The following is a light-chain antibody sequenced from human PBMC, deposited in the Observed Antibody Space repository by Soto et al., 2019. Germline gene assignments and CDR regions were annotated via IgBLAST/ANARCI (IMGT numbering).Light chain of an antibody. V-gene: IGLV3-1*01. CDR1: NLGDRY. CDR2: LDT. CDR3: PAWDDTSGVV. J-gene: IGLJ2*01. Sequence: SYELTQPPSVSVSPGQTASITCSGANLGDRYACWYQQKPGQSPVLVIYLDTKRPSGIPERFSGSNSGNTATLTISGTQAMDEADYYWPAWDDTSGVVFGGGTKLTVL.